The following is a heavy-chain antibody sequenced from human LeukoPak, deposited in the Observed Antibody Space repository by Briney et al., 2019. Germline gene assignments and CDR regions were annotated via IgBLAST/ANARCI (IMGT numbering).Heavy chain of an antibody. CDR2: IRSSGSTI. D-gene: IGHD3-10*01. CDR3: ARERTPKYYYGSGSYDRYYDH. CDR1: GFTFSSYE. V-gene: IGHV3-48*03. Sequence: GGSLRLSCAASGFTFSSYEMNWVRQAPGKGLEWVSYIRSSGSTIYYADSVKGRFTISRDNAKNSLYLQMNSLRAEDTAVYYCARERTPKYYYGSGSYDRYYDHWGQGTLVTVSS. J-gene: IGHJ4*02.